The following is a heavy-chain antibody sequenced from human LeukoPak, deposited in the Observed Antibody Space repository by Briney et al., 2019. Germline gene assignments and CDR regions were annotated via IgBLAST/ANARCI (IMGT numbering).Heavy chain of an antibody. CDR3: ARRVVGATRGGGPFDY. D-gene: IGHD1-26*01. Sequence: GASVKVSCKASGGTFSSYTISWVRQAPGQGPEWMGRIIPILGIANYAQKFQGRVTITADKSTSTAYMELSSLRSEDTAVYYCARRVVGATRGGGPFDYWGQGTLVTVSS. V-gene: IGHV1-69*02. J-gene: IGHJ4*02. CDR2: IIPILGIA. CDR1: GGTFSSYT.